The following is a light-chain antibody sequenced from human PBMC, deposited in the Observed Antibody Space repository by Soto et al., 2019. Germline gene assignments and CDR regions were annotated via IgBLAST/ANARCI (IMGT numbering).Light chain of an antibody. V-gene: IGKV3-20*01. CDR2: AAS. Sequence: EVVLTQSPGTLSLSPGDRATLSCRASQSVSSNYLAWYQQKPGQAPRLLIYAASNRATGIPDRFSGGGSGTDFTLTISSLEPEDFAVYYCQQYGSSPRTFGQGTELEI. CDR3: QQYGSSPRT. CDR1: QSVSSNY. J-gene: IGKJ2*01.